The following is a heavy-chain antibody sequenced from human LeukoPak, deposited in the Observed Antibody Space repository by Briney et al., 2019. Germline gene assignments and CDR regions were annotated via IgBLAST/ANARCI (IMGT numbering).Heavy chain of an antibody. Sequence: SVKVSCKASGGAFSSHAISWVRQAPGQGLEWMGGIIPIFGTANYAQKFQGRVTITADESTSTAYMELSSLRSEDTAVYYCARDRDLTYYYDSSGYYKTPGSLNYYYYGMDVWGQGTTVTVSS. CDR1: GGAFSSHA. D-gene: IGHD3-22*01. CDR3: ARDRDLTYYYDSSGYYKTPGSLNYYYYGMDV. CDR2: IIPIFGTA. J-gene: IGHJ6*02. V-gene: IGHV1-69*13.